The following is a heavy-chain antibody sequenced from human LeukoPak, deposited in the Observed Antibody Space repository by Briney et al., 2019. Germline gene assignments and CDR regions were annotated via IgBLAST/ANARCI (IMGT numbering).Heavy chain of an antibody. J-gene: IGHJ6*04. CDR2: IWYDGSFK. D-gene: IGHD1-1*01. CDR3: AGDLDPYDPDYYGMDV. Sequence: PGRSLRLSCAASGFTFSGYGMHWVRQAPGKGLEWVAVIWYDGSFKYYADSVKGRFTISRDNSNNTLYLQMNSLRAEDTAVYYCAGDLDPYDPDYYGMDVWGKGTTVTVSS. V-gene: IGHV3-33*01. CDR1: GFTFSGYG.